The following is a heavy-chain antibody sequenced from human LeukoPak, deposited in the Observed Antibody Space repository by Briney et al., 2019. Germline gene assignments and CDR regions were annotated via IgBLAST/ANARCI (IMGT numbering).Heavy chain of an antibody. CDR3: AREGYYYDSSGYLYYFDY. CDR1: GFTFSSYA. J-gene: IGHJ4*02. V-gene: IGHV3-30-3*01. CDR2: ISYDGSNK. D-gene: IGHD3-22*01. Sequence: GGSLRLSCAASGFTFSSYAMHWVRQAPGKGLEWVAVISYDGSNKYYADSVKGRFTISRDNSKNTLYLQMNSLRAEDTAVYYCAREGYYYDSSGYLYYFDYWGQGTLVTVSS.